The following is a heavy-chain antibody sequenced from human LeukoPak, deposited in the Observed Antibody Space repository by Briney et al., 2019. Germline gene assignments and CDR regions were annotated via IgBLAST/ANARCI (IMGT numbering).Heavy chain of an antibody. CDR3: ATATAGHEDAFDI. Sequence: SVKVSCKASGGTFSSYAIGWVRQAPGQELEWMGGIIPIFGTANYAQKFQGRVTITTDESTSTAYMELSSLRSEDMAVYYCATATAGHEDAFDIWGQGTMVTVSS. D-gene: IGHD6-13*01. CDR1: GGTFSSYA. CDR2: IIPIFGTA. J-gene: IGHJ3*02. V-gene: IGHV1-69*05.